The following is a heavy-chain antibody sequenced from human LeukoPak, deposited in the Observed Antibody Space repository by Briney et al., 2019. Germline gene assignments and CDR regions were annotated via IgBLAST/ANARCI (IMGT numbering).Heavy chain of an antibody. CDR2: INPNGGST. V-gene: IGHV1-46*01. CDR3: ARRAPAGRCFDF. J-gene: IGHJ4*02. CDR1: GYSFISHY. Sequence: ASVKVSCKASGYSFISHYIHWVRQAPGQGLEWMGIINPNGGSTTYAQKFQGRVTMTSDTSTRTVYMELSSLRSEDTAVFYCARRAPAGRCFDFWGQGTLLTVS. D-gene: IGHD6-13*01.